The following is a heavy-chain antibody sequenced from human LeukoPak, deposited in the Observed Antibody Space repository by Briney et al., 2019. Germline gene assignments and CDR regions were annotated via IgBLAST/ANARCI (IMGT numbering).Heavy chain of an antibody. CDR2: ISAYNDNT. Sequence: GASVKVSCKASGYTFTSYGISWVRQAPGQGLEWTGWISAYNDNTNYAQKLQGRVTMTTDTSTSTAYMELRSLRSDDTAVYYCARVHYDILTGYSYFDYWGQGTLVTVS. CDR1: GYTFTSYG. D-gene: IGHD3-9*01. CDR3: ARVHYDILTGYSYFDY. V-gene: IGHV1-18*01. J-gene: IGHJ4*02.